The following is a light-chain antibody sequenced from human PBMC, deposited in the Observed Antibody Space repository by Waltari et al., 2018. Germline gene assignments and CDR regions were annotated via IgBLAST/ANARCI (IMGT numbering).Light chain of an antibody. CDR2: EVS. CDR1: SSDVGGYNL. J-gene: IGLJ2*01. CDR3: CSYAGSSTLL. Sequence: QSALTQPASVSGSPGQAITIPCTGPSSDVGGYNLVSWYQQHPGQAPKLMIYEVSKWPSGVSNRFSGSKSGNTASLTISGLQAEDEADYYCCSYAGSSTLLFGGGTKVTVL. V-gene: IGLV2-23*01.